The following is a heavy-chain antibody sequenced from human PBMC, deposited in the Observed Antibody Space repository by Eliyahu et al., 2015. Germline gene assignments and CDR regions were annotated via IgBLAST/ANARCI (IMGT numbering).Heavy chain of an antibody. CDR3: ARPQYAPSLAFDI. V-gene: IGHV4-4*09. Sequence: QVQLQESGPGLVKPSETLSLTCTVXGGSISSYYWSWIRQPPGKGLEWIGYIYTSGSTNYNPSLKSRVTISVDTSKNQFSLKLSSVTAADTAVYYCARPQYAPSLAFDIWGQGTMVTVSS. CDR1: GGSISSYY. CDR2: IYTSGST. D-gene: IGHD2-2*01. J-gene: IGHJ3*02.